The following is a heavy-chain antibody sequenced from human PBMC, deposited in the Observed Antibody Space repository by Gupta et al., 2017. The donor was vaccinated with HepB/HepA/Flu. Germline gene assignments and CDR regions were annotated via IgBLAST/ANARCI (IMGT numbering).Heavy chain of an antibody. CDR1: GGSISSRSYY. CDR3: ARRLTPTWYFDL. J-gene: IGHJ2*01. Sequence: QVQLQESGPGPVKPSETLSLTCTVSGGSISSRSYYWGWIRQPPGEGLEWLGDIYYSVTTYDNPSLKSRVTLFVDTSKNQFSLRLSSVTAADTAVYYCARRLTPTWYFDLWGRCTRVTVSS. V-gene: IGHV4-39*01. CDR2: IYYSVTT.